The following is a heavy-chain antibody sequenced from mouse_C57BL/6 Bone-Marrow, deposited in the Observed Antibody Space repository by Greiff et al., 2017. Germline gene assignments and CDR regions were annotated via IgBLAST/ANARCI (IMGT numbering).Heavy chain of an antibody. J-gene: IGHJ3*01. D-gene: IGHD2-5*01. Sequence: QVQLQQSGAELVRPGTSVKMSCKASGYTFTNYWIGWAKQRPGHGLEWIGDIYPGGGYTNYNEKFKGKATLTVDKSSSTAYMQLSSLTSEDSAVYYCARKRDYSNTWFAYWGQGTLVTVSA. CDR1: GYTFTNYW. V-gene: IGHV1-63*01. CDR2: IYPGGGYT. CDR3: ARKRDYSNTWFAY.